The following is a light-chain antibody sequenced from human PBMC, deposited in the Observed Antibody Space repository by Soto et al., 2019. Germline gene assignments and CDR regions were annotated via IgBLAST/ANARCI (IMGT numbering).Light chain of an antibody. CDR2: EVV. CDR1: KSDIGVYDF. V-gene: IGLV2-8*01. CDR3: KSYAGSNTYV. Sequence: QSVLTQPPSASGSPGQSVTISCTGTKSDIGVYDFVSWYQHHPGKVPRLIIYEVVQRPSGVPDRFSGSKSGNTASLTVSGLQAADEADYFCKSYAGSNTYVFGSGTKV. J-gene: IGLJ1*01.